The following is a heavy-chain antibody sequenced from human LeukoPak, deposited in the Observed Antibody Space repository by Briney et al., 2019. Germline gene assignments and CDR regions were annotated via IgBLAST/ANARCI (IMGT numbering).Heavy chain of an antibody. CDR3: ARSGSGSYYNQNYYFDY. CDR2: IYYSAST. CDR1: GGSITSSSYY. V-gene: IGHV4-39*07. Sequence: SETLSLTCTVSGGSITSSSYYWGWIRQPPGKGLEWIGSIYYSASTYYNPSLKSRITISVDTSKNQFSLKLSSVTAADTAVYYCARSGSGSYYNQNYYFDYWGQGTLVTVSS. D-gene: IGHD3-10*01. J-gene: IGHJ4*02.